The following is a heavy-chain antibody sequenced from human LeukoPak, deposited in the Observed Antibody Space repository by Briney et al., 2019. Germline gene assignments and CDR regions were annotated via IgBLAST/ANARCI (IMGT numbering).Heavy chain of an antibody. D-gene: IGHD2-2*01. V-gene: IGHV3-21*04. J-gene: IGHJ4*02. CDR1: GFTFSSYS. CDR2: ISSSSTYI. CDR3: AKRGYDCSSTSCYYFDY. Sequence: PGGSLRLSCAASGFTFSSYSMNWVRQAPGKGLDWVSSISSSSTYIYYADSVKGRFTISRDNSKNTLYLQMNSLRAEDTAVYYCAKRGYDCSSTSCYYFDYWGQGTLVTVSS.